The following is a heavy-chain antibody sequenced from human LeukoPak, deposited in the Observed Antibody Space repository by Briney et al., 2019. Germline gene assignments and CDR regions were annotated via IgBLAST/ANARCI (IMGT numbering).Heavy chain of an antibody. CDR1: GFTFSSYW. J-gene: IGHJ4*02. Sequence: GGSLRLSCVASGFTFSSYWMYWVRQAPGKGLVWVSRINSDGSSTTYADSVKGRFTISRDNAKNTLYLQMNSLRAEDTAVYCCARGGVPAASDYWGQGTLVTVSS. V-gene: IGHV3-74*01. CDR3: ARGGVPAASDY. CDR2: INSDGSST. D-gene: IGHD2-2*01.